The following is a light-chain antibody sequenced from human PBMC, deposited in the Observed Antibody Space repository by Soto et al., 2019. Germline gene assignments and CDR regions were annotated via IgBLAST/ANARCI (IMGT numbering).Light chain of an antibody. V-gene: IGKV3-20*01. CDR3: QQYGSPPPYT. Sequence: EVVLTQSPGTLSLSPGERATLSCRASQSVSNNYLAWYQQKPGQGPRLLIFGSSDRATGIPDRFSGSGSGTDVTLTISRLEPEDLAVYYCQQYGSPPPYTFGQRTKLEIK. CDR2: GSS. J-gene: IGKJ2*01. CDR1: QSVSNNY.